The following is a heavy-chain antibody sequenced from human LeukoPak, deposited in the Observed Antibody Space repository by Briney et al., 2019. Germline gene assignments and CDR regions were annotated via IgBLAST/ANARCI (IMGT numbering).Heavy chain of an antibody. V-gene: IGHV3-7*04. J-gene: IGHJ4*02. CDR2: IKQDGSEK. CDR3: AGGSGWTTTY. CDR1: EFTFSKYW. Sequence: GGSLRLSCAASEFTFSKYWMSWVRQAPGKGLEWVGNIKQDGSEKFYVDSVRGRLTISRDNTKNSLCLQMDSVRVEDTAVYYCAGGSGWTTTYWGQGTLVTVSS. D-gene: IGHD3-22*01.